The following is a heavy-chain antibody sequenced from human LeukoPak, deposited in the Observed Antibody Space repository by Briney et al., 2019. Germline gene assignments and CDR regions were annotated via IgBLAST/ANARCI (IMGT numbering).Heavy chain of an antibody. D-gene: IGHD3-10*01. J-gene: IGHJ4*02. CDR2: VYHTGST. CDR3: ARAGWIITSGIDY. V-gene: IGHV4-38-2*01. CDR1: GYSISRGYY. Sequence: SETLSLTCAVSGYSISRGYYWALIRQPPGKGLEWIGTVYHTGSTYYNPSLDSRVTTSVDTSKNEFSLNLKSVTAADTAVYYCARAGWIITSGIDYWDQGALVTVSS.